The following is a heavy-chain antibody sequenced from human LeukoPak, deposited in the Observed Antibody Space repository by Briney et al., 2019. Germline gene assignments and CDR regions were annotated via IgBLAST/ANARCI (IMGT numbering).Heavy chain of an antibody. Sequence: SETLPLTCSVSGGSISTYYWSWIRQPPGKRLEWIGYIYYTGTTNYNPSLRSRVTMSVDTSRNQFSLRLSSVTAADTAVYYCAREESSSWYVYWGQGTLVTVSS. CDR1: GGSISTYY. D-gene: IGHD6-13*01. CDR3: AREESSSWYVY. CDR2: IYYTGTT. J-gene: IGHJ4*02. V-gene: IGHV4-59*01.